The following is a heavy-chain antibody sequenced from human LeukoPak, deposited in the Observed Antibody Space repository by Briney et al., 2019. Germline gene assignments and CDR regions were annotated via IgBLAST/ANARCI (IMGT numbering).Heavy chain of an antibody. Sequence: SETLSLTCAVYGWSFSSYYLSWIRQPPGKGLEWIGEINHSGSTNYNPSFKNRVTISVDTAKIQFSLKLSSVTAADTAVYFCARRVLGYCSGGSCYGGHFDYWGQGTLVTVSS. D-gene: IGHD2-15*01. V-gene: IGHV4-34*01. CDR2: INHSGST. CDR3: ARRVLGYCSGGSCYGGHFDY. CDR1: GWSFSSYY. J-gene: IGHJ4*02.